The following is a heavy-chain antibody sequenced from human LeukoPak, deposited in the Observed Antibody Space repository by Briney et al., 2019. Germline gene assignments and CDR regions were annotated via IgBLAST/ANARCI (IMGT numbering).Heavy chain of an antibody. D-gene: IGHD6-19*01. CDR3: ARAAIAVAGDYHYHYMDV. J-gene: IGHJ6*03. V-gene: IGHV1-2*02. Sequence: ASVKVSCKASGYTFTGHYMHWVRQAPGQGLEWMGWISPSSGDTDYSQRFQGRVTMTRDTSISTAYMELSRLRSDDTAVYCCARAAIAVAGDYHYHYMDVWGKGTTVTVSS. CDR2: ISPSSGDT. CDR1: GYTFTGHY.